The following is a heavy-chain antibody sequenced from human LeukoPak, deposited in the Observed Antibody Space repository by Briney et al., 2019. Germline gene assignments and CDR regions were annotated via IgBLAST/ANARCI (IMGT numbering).Heavy chain of an antibody. CDR3: AKSESGSYSGDFDY. V-gene: IGHV3-23*01. J-gene: IGHJ4*02. Sequence: GGSLRLSCAASGFTFSSYAMSWVRQAPGKGLEWVSAISGSGGSTYYADSVKGRFTISRDNTKNTLYLQMNSLRAEDTAVYYCAKSESGSYSGDFDYWGQGTLVTVSS. D-gene: IGHD3-10*01. CDR1: GFTFSSYA. CDR2: ISGSGGST.